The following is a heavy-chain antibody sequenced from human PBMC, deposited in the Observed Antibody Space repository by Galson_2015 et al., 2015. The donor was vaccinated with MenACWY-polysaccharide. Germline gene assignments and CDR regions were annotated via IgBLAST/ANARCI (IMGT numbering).Heavy chain of an antibody. D-gene: IGHD3-22*01. CDR2: INPNSGGT. Sequence: SVKVSCKASGYTFTGYYMHWVRQAPGQGLEWMGRINPNSGGTNYAQKFQGRVTMTRDTSISTAYMELSRLRSDDTAVYYCARGKVVVIRATYWYFDLWGGGTLVTVSS. CDR3: ARGKVVVIRATYWYFDL. J-gene: IGHJ2*01. CDR1: GYTFTGYY. V-gene: IGHV1-2*06.